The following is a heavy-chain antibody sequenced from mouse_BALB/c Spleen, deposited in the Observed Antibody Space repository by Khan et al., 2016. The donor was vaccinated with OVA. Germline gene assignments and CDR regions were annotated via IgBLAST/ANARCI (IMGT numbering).Heavy chain of an antibody. CDR2: IYPGSDTA. Sequence: QVQLQQSGPELVKPGASVKMSCKASGYTFTYYVITWVKQRTGQGLEWIGEIYPGSDTAYYNERFKGKATLTADKSSNTTHMQLNRLESEDSAVYFCARGDCYDVYFDYWGQGTTLTVSS. CDR3: ARGDCYDVYFDY. V-gene: IGHV1-77*01. CDR1: GYTFTYYV. D-gene: IGHD2-12*01. J-gene: IGHJ2*01.